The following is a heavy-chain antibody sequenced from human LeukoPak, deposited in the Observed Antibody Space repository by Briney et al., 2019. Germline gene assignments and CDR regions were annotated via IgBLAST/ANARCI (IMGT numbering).Heavy chain of an antibody. J-gene: IGHJ3*02. V-gene: IGHV3-48*03. Sequence: PGESLRLSCAASGFTFSNFEMTWVRQAPEKGLELVSYISSSGSAIYYGDSVKGRFTISRDNAKNSLYLQMNNLRAEDTAVYYCVSDAFDIWGQGTMVTVSS. CDR2: ISSSGSAI. CDR3: VSDAFDI. CDR1: GFTFSNFE.